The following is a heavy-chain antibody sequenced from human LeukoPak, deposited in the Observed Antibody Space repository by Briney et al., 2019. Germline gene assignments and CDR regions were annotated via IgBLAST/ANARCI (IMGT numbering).Heavy chain of an antibody. CDR1: GGSFSGYY. CDR3: ARYKSVADSFDP. CDR2: INHSGST. J-gene: IGHJ5*02. V-gene: IGHV4-34*01. Sequence: SETLSLTCAVYGGSFSGYYWSWIRQPPGKGLEWIGEINHSGSTNYNPSLKSRVTISVDTSKNQFSLKLSSVTAADTAVYYCARYKSVADSFDPWGQGALVTVSS. D-gene: IGHD1-1*01.